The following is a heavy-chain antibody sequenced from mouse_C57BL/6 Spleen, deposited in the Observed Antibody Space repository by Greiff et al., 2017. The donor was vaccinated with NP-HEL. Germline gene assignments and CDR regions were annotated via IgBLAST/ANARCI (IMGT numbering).Heavy chain of an antibody. J-gene: IGHJ4*01. CDR3: ARVEGSDDGDFYAMDY. CDR1: GFNIKNTY. D-gene: IGHD2-3*01. V-gene: IGHV14-3*01. CDR2: IDPANGNT. Sequence: EVQLQQSVAELVRPGASVKLSCTASGFNIKNTYMHWVKQRPEQGLEWIGRIDPANGNTKYAPKFQGKATITADTSSNTAYLQLSSLTSEDTAIYYCARVEGSDDGDFYAMDYWGQGTSVTVSS.